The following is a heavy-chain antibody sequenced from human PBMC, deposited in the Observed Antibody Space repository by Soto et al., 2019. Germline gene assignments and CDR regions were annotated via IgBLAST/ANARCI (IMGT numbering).Heavy chain of an antibody. CDR2: IYYSGST. J-gene: IGHJ4*02. D-gene: IGHD3-22*01. Sequence: SETLSLTCTVSGGSISSGGYYWSWIRQHPGKGLEWIGYIYYSGSTYYNPSLKSRVTISVDTSKNQFSLKLSSVTAADTALYYCARESSSALYYDSSAPYLWGQGTLVTVSS. CDR3: ARESSSALYYDSSAPYL. CDR1: GGSISSGGYY. V-gene: IGHV4-31*03.